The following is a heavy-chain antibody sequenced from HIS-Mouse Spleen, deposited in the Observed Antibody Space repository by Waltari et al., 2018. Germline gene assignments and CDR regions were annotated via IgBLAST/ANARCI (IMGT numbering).Heavy chain of an antibody. J-gene: IGHJ5*02. CDR3: ARSPYCDFWSGYSDNWFDP. V-gene: IGHV4-31*03. Sequence: QVQLQESGPGLVKPSQTLSLTCTVSGGSISSGGCYWSWIRQHPGKGLEWIGYIYYSGSTSNTPSLKSGVTMSVNTSKNPCSLKLRAVTAADTAVYYCARSPYCDFWSGYSDNWFDPWGQGTLVTVSS. D-gene: IGHD3-3*01. CDR2: IYYSGST. CDR1: GGSISSGGCY.